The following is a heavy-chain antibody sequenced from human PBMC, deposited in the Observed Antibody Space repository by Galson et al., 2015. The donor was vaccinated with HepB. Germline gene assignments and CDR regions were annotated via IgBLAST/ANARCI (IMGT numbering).Heavy chain of an antibody. V-gene: IGHV1-18*01. CDR2: INPNSGGT. CDR3: ARLGVVGSSWAYYYYGMDV. D-gene: IGHD6-6*01. J-gene: IGHJ6*02. Sequence: SVKVSCKASGGTFSSYTISWVRQAPGQGLEWMGWINPNSGGTNYAQKLQGRVTMTTDTSTSTAYMELRSLRSDDTAVYYCARLGVVGSSWAYYYYGMDVWGQGTTVTVSS. CDR1: GGTFSSYT.